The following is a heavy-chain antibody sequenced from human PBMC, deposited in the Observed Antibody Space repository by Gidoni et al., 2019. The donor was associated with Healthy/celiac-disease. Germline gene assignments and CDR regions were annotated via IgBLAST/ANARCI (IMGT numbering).Heavy chain of an antibody. CDR1: GGSISSYY. Sequence: QVQLQESGPGLVKPSEPLSLTCTVSGGSISSYYWSWIRQPPGKGLEWIGYIYYSGSTNYNPSLKSRVTISVDTSKNQFSLKLSSVTAADTAVYYCAREYYGSGKFDYWGQGTLVTVSS. V-gene: IGHV4-59*01. CDR3: AREYYGSGKFDY. CDR2: IYYSGST. J-gene: IGHJ4*02. D-gene: IGHD3-10*01.